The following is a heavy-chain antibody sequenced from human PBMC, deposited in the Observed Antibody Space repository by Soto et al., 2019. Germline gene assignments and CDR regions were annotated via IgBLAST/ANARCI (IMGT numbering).Heavy chain of an antibody. CDR2: ISYDGSNK. CDR3: ARGPRGYSYGYPGQTGRPFVY. Sequence: GGSLRLSCAASGFTFSSYAMHWVRQAPGKGLEWVAVISYDGSNKYYADSVKGRFTISRDNSKNTLYLQMNSLRAEDTAVYYCARGPRGYSYGYPGQTGRPFVYWGQGTLVTVSS. CDR1: GFTFSSYA. J-gene: IGHJ4*02. D-gene: IGHD5-18*01. V-gene: IGHV3-30-3*01.